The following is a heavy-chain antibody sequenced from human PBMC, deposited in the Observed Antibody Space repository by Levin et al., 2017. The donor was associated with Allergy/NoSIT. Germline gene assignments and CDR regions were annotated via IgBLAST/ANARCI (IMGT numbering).Heavy chain of an antibody. Sequence: GESLKISCAASGFTFSSYAMSWVRQAPGKGLEWVSAISGSGGSTYYADSVKGRFTISRDNSKNTLYLQMNSLRAEDTAVYYCAKENDYSYGMDVWGQGTTVTVSS. V-gene: IGHV3-23*01. CDR3: AKENDYSYGMDV. D-gene: IGHD1-1*01. CDR2: ISGSGGST. J-gene: IGHJ6*02. CDR1: GFTFSSYA.